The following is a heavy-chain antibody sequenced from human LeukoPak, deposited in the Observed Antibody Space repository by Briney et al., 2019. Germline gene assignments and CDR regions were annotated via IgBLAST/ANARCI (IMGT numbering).Heavy chain of an antibody. Sequence: ASVKVSCKASGYPFSSYDINWVRQATGQGPEWMGWMNPNSGDTGYAQKFQGRVTMTRDTSISTAYMDLSSLRSEDTAVYYCAREESGYGWFDPWGQGTLVTVSS. CDR2: MNPNSGDT. CDR1: GYPFSSYD. V-gene: IGHV1-8*01. CDR3: AREESGYGWFDP. D-gene: IGHD5-12*01. J-gene: IGHJ5*02.